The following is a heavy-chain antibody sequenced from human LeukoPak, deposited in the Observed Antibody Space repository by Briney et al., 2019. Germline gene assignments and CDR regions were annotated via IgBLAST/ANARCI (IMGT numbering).Heavy chain of an antibody. J-gene: IGHJ4*02. V-gene: IGHV3-7*01. CDR2: IKQDGSEK. CDR3: IVLAVTATLGFDY. D-gene: IGHD6-19*01. Sequence: PGGSLRPSCAASGFTFSSYWMSWVRQAPGKGLEWVVNIKQDGSEKYYVDSVKGRFTISRDNAKNSLYLQMNSLRAEDTAVYYCIVLAVTATLGFDYWGQGTLVTVSS. CDR1: GFTFSSYW.